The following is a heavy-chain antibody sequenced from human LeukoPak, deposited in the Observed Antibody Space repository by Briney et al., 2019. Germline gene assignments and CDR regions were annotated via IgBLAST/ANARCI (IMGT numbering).Heavy chain of an antibody. Sequence: GGSLRLSCAASGFTFSSYAMSWVRQAPGKGLEWVSAISGSGGSTYYADSVKGRFTISRDNSKNTLYLQMNSLRAEDTALYYCARMGGNSYGYFDYWGQGTLVTVSS. CDR1: GFTFSSYA. D-gene: IGHD5-18*01. CDR2: ISGSGGST. J-gene: IGHJ4*02. CDR3: ARMGGNSYGYFDY. V-gene: IGHV3-23*01.